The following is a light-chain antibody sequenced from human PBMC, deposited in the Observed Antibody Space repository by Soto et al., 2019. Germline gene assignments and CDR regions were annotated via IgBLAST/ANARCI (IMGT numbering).Light chain of an antibody. CDR2: AAS. CDR1: QYISNN. CDR3: QQNYTSVT. V-gene: IGKV1-39*01. Sequence: DIQMTQSPSSLSASVGDRVTITCWASQYISNNLCWYQQKPGKAPKLLIYAASTLQSGVPSRFSGSGSGTDFTLTISSLQPEDFATYHCQQNYTSVTFGGGTKVEV. J-gene: IGKJ4*01.